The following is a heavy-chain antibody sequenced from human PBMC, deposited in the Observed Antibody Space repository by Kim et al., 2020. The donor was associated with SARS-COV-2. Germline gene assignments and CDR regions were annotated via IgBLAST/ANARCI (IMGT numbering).Heavy chain of an antibody. CDR3: AKQSDTCVHITYYDMDC. V-gene: IGHV3-30*18. J-gene: IGHJ6*02. CDR2: ISSEGSEH. Sequence: GGSLRLSCAASGFSFNNYGINWVRQAPGKGLEWVAFISSEGSEHQYLDSLRGRFTVSRDYSKNTLFLQMNSLTAEDTAVYYCAKQSDTCVHITYYDMDCWGQGTPVTVSS. CDR1: GFSFNNYG. D-gene: IGHD2-21*01.